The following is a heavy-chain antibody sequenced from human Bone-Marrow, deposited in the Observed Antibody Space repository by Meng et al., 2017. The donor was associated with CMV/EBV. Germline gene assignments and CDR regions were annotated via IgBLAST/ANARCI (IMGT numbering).Heavy chain of an antibody. CDR3: ARSVLRCSSTSCYTSNWFYP. CDR1: GYTFTGYY. V-gene: IGHV1-2*02. CDR2: INPNSGGT. J-gene: IGHJ5*02. D-gene: IGHD2-2*02. Sequence: ASVKVSCKASGYTFTGYYMHWVRQAPGQGLEWMGWINPNSGGTNYAQKFQGRVTMTRDTSISTAYMELSRLRSDDTAVYYCARSVLRCSSTSCYTSNWFYPWGQGTLVTVSS.